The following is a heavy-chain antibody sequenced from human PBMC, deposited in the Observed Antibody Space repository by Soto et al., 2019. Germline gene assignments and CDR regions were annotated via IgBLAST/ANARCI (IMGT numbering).Heavy chain of an antibody. D-gene: IGHD6-13*01. CDR1: GGSISSAPSY. J-gene: IGHJ4*02. CDR3: VGFKSGTIVSH. CDR2: FFYDGLP. Sequence: PSETLSLTCTVSGGSISSAPSYWAWIRQPPGKGLEWIGHFFYDGLPTYSPSLSIRVPISADTSKNQFSLKLSSMTAEDEAVYFCVGFKSGTIVSHWGQGTLVTVS. V-gene: IGHV4-39*01.